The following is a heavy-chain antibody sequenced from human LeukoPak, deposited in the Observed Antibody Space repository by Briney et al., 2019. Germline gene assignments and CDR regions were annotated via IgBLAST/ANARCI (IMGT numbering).Heavy chain of an antibody. CDR3: ARRGLYYDSSGYLY. D-gene: IGHD3-22*01. Sequence: SETLSLTCAVYGGSFSGYYWSWIRQPPGKGLEWIGEINHSGSTNYHPSLKSRVAISVDTSKNQFSLKLSSVTAADTAVYYCARRGLYYDSSGYLYWGQGTLVTVSS. V-gene: IGHV4-34*01. CDR2: INHSGST. J-gene: IGHJ4*02. CDR1: GGSFSGYY.